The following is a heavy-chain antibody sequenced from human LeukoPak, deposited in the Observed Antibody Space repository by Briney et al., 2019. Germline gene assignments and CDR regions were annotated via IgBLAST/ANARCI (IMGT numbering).Heavy chain of an antibody. Sequence: SETLSLTCTVSGVSANSGDYYWGWIRQSPGKSLEGIGNIYSSGTTYYNPSLKSRVIISMDTSRNQFSLNLSSVTAADTAVYFCTRQLGTATTSVVDYWGQGTLVTVSS. CDR1: GVSANSGDYY. J-gene: IGHJ4*02. D-gene: IGHD1-7*01. CDR3: TRQLGTATTSVVDY. CDR2: IYSSGTT. V-gene: IGHV4-39*01.